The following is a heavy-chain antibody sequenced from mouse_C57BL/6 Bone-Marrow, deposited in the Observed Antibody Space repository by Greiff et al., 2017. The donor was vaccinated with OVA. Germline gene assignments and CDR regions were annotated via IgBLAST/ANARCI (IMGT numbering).Heavy chain of an antibody. CDR3: ARGFYYYGTFDY. D-gene: IGHD1-1*01. CDR1: GYAFTNYL. Sequence: VQLQQSGAELVRPGTSVKVSCKASGYAFTNYLIEWVKQRPGQGLEWIGVINPGSGGTNYNEKFKGKATLTADKSSSTAYMQLSSLTSEDSAVYFCARGFYYYGTFDYWGQGTLVTVSA. V-gene: IGHV1-54*01. CDR2: INPGSGGT. J-gene: IGHJ3*01.